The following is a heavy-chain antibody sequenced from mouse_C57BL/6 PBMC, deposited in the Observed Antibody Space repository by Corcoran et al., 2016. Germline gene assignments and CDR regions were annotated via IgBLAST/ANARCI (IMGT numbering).Heavy chain of an antibody. Sequence: QVQLQQSGAELVKPGASVKISCKASGYAFSSYWMNWVKQRPGKGLEWIGQIYPGDGDTNYNGKFKGKATLTADKSSSTAYMQLSSLTSEDSAVYFCATTVVGNAMDYWGQGTSVTVSS. D-gene: IGHD1-1*01. V-gene: IGHV1-80*01. CDR1: GYAFSSYW. J-gene: IGHJ4*01. CDR3: ATTVVGNAMDY. CDR2: IYPGDGDT.